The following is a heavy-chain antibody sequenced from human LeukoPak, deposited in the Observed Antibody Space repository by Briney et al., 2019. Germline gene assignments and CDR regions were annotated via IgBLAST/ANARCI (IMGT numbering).Heavy chain of an antibody. CDR2: ISAYNGNT. CDR1: GYTFTSYG. D-gene: IGHD1-26*01. Sequence: GASVKVSCKASGYTFTSYGISWVRQAPGQGLEWMGWISAYNGNTNYAQKLQGRVTMTTDTSTSTAYMELRSLRSDDTAVYYCARELSGSYSGFWFDPWGQGTLVTVSS. CDR3: ARELSGSYSGFWFDP. V-gene: IGHV1-18*01. J-gene: IGHJ5*02.